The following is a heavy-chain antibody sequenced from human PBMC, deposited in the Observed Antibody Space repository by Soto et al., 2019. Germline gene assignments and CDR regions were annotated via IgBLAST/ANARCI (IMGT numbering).Heavy chain of an antibody. CDR1: GFTFSSYE. CDR2: ISSSGSTI. V-gene: IGHV3-48*03. CDR3: AGLRFLEWLKVYYGMDV. D-gene: IGHD3-3*01. J-gene: IGHJ6*02. Sequence: PGGSLRLSCAASGFTFSSYEMNWVRQAPGKGLEWVSYISSSGSTIYYADSVKGRFTISRDNAKNSLYLQKNSLRAEDTAVYYCAGLRFLEWLKVYYGMDVWGQGTTVTVSS.